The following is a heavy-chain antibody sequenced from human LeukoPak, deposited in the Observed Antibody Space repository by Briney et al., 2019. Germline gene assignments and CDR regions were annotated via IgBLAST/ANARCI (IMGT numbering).Heavy chain of an antibody. CDR2: INHSGST. Sequence: SETLSLTCTVSGGSISSSSYYWGWIRQPPGKGLEWIGEINHSGSTNYNPSLKSRVTISVDTSKNQFSLKLSSVTAADTAVYYCARGGSSWYPLYYFDYWGQGTLVTVSS. D-gene: IGHD6-13*01. J-gene: IGHJ4*02. CDR3: ARGGSSWYPLYYFDY. V-gene: IGHV4-39*07. CDR1: GGSISSSSYY.